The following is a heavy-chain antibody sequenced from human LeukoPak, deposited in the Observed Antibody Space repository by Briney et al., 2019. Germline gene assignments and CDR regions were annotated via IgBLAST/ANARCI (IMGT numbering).Heavy chain of an antibody. J-gene: IGHJ2*01. CDR3: ARNPLGNCSSASCLRYWYFDL. Sequence: PSETLSLTCTVSGGSISSYYWSWIRQPPGKGLEWIGYIYYSGNINYNPSLKSRVTISVDTSKNQFSLKLSSVTAADTAVYYCARNPLGNCSSASCLRYWYFDLWGRGTRVTVSS. CDR2: IYYSGNI. V-gene: IGHV4-59*01. D-gene: IGHD2-2*01. CDR1: GGSISSYY.